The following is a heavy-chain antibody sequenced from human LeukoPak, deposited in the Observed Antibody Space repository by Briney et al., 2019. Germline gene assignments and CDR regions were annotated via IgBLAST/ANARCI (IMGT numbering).Heavy chain of an antibody. J-gene: IGHJ4*02. CDR2: IYHSGST. CDR1: GGSISSSNW. D-gene: IGHD5-12*01. V-gene: IGHV4-4*02. Sequence: PSETLSLTCAVSGGSISSSNWWSWVRQPPGKGLEWIGEIYHSGSTNYNPSLKSRVTISVDKSKNQFSLKLSSVTAADTAVYYCARDSVDIVATIRDWGQGTLVTVSS. CDR3: ARDSVDIVATIRD.